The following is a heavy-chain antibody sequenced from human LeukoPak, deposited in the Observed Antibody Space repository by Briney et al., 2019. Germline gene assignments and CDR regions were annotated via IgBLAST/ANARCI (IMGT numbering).Heavy chain of an antibody. V-gene: IGHV4-31*03. Sequence: SETLSLTCTVSGGSISSGGYYWSWIRQHPGKGLEWIGYIYYSGSTYYNPSLKSRVTISVDTSKNQFSLKLSSVTAADTAVYYCARIGPYSSGFDPWGQGTLVTVSS. J-gene: IGHJ5*02. CDR2: IYYSGST. D-gene: IGHD6-19*01. CDR1: GGSISSGGYY. CDR3: ARIGPYSSGFDP.